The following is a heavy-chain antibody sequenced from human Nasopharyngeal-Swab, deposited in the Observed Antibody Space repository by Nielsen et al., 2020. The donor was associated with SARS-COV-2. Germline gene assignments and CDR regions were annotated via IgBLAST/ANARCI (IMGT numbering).Heavy chain of an antibody. Sequence: GASLKISCKGSGYSFSSYWIGWVRQMPGKGLEWMWIMYPRDSDTRYSPSFQGQVTISADKSISTAYLQWSSLKASDTAMYYCATAYNGNYYWDYWGQGTLVTVSS. CDR3: ATAYNGNYYWDY. D-gene: IGHD1-7*01. J-gene: IGHJ4*02. V-gene: IGHV5-51*01. CDR1: GYSFSSYW. CDR2: MYPRDSDT.